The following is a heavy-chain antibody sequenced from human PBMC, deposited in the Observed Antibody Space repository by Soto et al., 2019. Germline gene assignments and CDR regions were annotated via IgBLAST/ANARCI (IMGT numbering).Heavy chain of an antibody. J-gene: IGHJ6*02. V-gene: IGHV5-51*01. CDR1: GYSFIRYW. Sequence: GESLKISCKGSGYSFIRYWIGWVRQMPGKGLEWMGIIYPGDSDTRYSPSFQGQVIISADKSINTAYMELSSLRSEDTAVYYCARETTTRGMDVWGQGTTVTVSS. CDR2: IYPGDSDT. D-gene: IGHD1-1*01. CDR3: ARETTTRGMDV.